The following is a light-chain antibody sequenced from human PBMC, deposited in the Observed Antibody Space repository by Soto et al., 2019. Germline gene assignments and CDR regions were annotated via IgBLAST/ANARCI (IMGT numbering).Light chain of an antibody. CDR3: QQFDNYPRT. CDR1: QDIGTY. J-gene: IGKJ1*01. Sequence: AIRMTQSPSSFSASTGDRVSITCRATQDIGTYLAWYQQIPGKAPKLLIYDASTLQTGVPSRFSGSGSGTDFTRTISYLQSEDFGTYYCQQFDNYPRTFGQGTKVDIK. CDR2: DAS. V-gene: IGKV1-8*01.